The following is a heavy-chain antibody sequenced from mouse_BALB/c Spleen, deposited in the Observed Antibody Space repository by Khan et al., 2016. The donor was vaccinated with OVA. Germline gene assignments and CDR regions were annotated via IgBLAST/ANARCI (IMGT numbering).Heavy chain of an antibody. CDR1: GFTFSSYG. Sequence: EVQLVESGGDLVQPGGSRKLSCAASGFTFSSYGMHWVRQTPEKGLEWVAYISGDSNTIYYADTVKGRFTISRDNPRNTLFRQMTSLMSEDTAMYYCATSYFYGYYFDYWGPGTTLTVSS. V-gene: IGHV5-17*02. CDR3: ATSYFYGYYFDY. CDR2: ISGDSNTI. J-gene: IGHJ2*01. D-gene: IGHD1-1*01.